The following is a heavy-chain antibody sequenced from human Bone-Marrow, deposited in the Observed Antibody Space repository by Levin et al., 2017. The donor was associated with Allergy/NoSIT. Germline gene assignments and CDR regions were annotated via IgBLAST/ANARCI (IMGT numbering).Heavy chain of an antibody. D-gene: IGHD3-16*02. CDR3: AKAYDYIWGSYRPDAGDI. CDR1: GFTFSSYG. Sequence: SCAASGFTFSSYGMHWVRQAPGKGLEWVAVISYDGSNKYYADSVKGRFTISRDNSKNTLYLQMNSLRAEDTAVYYCAKAYDYIWGSYRPDAGDIWGHGTMVTVSS. J-gene: IGHJ3*02. V-gene: IGHV3-30*18. CDR2: ISYDGSNK.